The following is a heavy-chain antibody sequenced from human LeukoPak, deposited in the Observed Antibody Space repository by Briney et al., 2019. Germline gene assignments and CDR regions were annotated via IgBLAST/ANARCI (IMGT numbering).Heavy chain of an antibody. Sequence: NPSETLSLTCAVYGGSFSGYYWSWIRQPPGKGLEWIGEINHSGSTNYNPSLKSRVTISVDTSKNQFSLKLSSVTAADTAVYYCARSNVFREYWAAIRRDYYYGMDVWGQGTTVTVSS. CDR3: ARSNVFREYWAAIRRDYYYGMDV. J-gene: IGHJ6*02. V-gene: IGHV4-34*01. CDR1: GGSFSGYY. CDR2: INHSGST. D-gene: IGHD2-2*02.